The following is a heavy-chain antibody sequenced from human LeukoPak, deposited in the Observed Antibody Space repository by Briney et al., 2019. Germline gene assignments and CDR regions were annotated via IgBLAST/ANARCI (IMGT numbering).Heavy chain of an antibody. V-gene: IGHV3-74*01. CDR2: INSDGSST. CDR1: GFTFSSYW. CDR3: ARGGAVAAAILNQ. Sequence: PGGSLRLSCAASGFTFSSYWMHWVRQAPGKGLVWVSHINSDGSSTSYADSVKGRFTISRDNAKNTLYLQMHSLGAEDTAMYYCARGGAVAAAILNQWGQGTLVTVSS. D-gene: IGHD2-2*01. J-gene: IGHJ4*02.